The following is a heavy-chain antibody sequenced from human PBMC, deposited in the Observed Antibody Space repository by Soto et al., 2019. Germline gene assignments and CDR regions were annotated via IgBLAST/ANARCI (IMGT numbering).Heavy chain of an antibody. D-gene: IGHD1-26*01. Sequence: ASVKVSCKASGGTFSSYAISWVRQAPGQGLEWMGGIIPIFGTANYAQKFQGRVTITADESTSTAYMELSSLRSEDTAVYYCARPVTPGGAHYYYYYGMDVWGQGTTVTVSS. J-gene: IGHJ6*02. CDR3: ARPVTPGGAHYYYYYGMDV. V-gene: IGHV1-69*13. CDR1: GGTFSSYA. CDR2: IIPIFGTA.